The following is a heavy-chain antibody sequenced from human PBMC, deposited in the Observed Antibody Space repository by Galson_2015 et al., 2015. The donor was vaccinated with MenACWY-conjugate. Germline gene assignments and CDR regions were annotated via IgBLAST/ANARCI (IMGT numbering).Heavy chain of an antibody. CDR2: INPGNGAT. Sequence: SVKASCKASGYTFSTYAMHWVRQAPGQRLEWMGWINPGNGATKYSQRFQGRVTFTWDTSAPTAYMDLSSLRSEDTAIYYCARDAEAQYSSGPSHYWGQGTLVTVSS. V-gene: IGHV1-3*01. CDR3: ARDAEAQYSSGPSHY. J-gene: IGHJ4*02. D-gene: IGHD6-19*01. CDR1: GYTFSTYA.